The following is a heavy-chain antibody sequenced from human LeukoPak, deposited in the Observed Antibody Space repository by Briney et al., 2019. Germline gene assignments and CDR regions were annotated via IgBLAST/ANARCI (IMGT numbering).Heavy chain of an antibody. J-gene: IGHJ4*02. V-gene: IGHV3-30-3*01. Sequence: GGSLRLSCAASGFTFSSYAMHWVRQAPGKGLERVAVISYDGSNKYYADSVKGRFTISRDNSKNTLYLQMNSLRAEDTAVYYCARDPSIWFGESYYFDYWGQGTLVTVSS. D-gene: IGHD3-10*01. CDR3: ARDPSIWFGESYYFDY. CDR2: ISYDGSNK. CDR1: GFTFSSYA.